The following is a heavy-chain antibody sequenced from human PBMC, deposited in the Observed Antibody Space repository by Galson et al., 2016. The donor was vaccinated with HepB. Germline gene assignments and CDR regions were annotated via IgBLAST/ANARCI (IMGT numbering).Heavy chain of an antibody. CDR2: INPSGGST. J-gene: IGHJ4*02. CDR3: ARENYSGGFDY. Sequence: SVKVSCKASGYTFTNYYMHWVRQAPGQGLEWMGIINPSGGSTSYAQKFQGRVTMTRDTSTSTVYMELSSLRSEDTAVYYCARENYSGGFDYWGQGALVTVSS. V-gene: IGHV1-46*01. CDR1: GYTFTNYY. D-gene: IGHD1-26*01.